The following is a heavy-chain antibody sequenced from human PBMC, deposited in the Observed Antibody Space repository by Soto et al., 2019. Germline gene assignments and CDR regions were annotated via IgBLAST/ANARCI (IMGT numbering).Heavy chain of an antibody. V-gene: IGHV4-4*07. J-gene: IGHJ4*02. Sequence: QVHLQESGPGVVKPSETLSLTCSVFGGSINTYYWSWIRQPAGKGLEWIGRIYSSGTINYNPSLESRVSMSVDPSKNQISLKLSSATAADTAIYYCARGPYCGDKCYFAYWGQGMLVTVSS. CDR3: ARGPYCGDKCYFAY. CDR1: GGSINTYY. CDR2: IYSSGTI. D-gene: IGHD2-21*01.